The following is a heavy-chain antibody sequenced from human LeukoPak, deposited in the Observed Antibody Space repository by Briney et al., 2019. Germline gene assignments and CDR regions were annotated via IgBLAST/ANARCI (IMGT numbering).Heavy chain of an antibody. J-gene: IGHJ4*02. CDR1: GYTFTSYG. V-gene: IGHV1-18*01. CDR3: ARDGVGSSGWYTLDY. D-gene: IGHD6-19*01. Sequence: ASVKVSCKASGYTFTSYGISWVRQAPGQGLEWMGWVSAYNGNTNYAQKLQGRVTMTTDTSTSTAYMELRSLRSDDTAVYYCARDGVGSSGWYTLDYWGQGTLVTVSS. CDR2: VSAYNGNT.